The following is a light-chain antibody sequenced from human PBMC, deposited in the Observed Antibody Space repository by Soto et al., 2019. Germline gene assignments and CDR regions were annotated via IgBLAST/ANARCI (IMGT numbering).Light chain of an antibody. CDR2: GDS. J-gene: IGLJ1*01. V-gene: IGLV1-44*01. Sequence: QAVVTQPPSASGTPGQRVTISCSGSRSNIGSYTVNWYQQLPGTAPKLLIYGDSQRPSGVPDRISGSKSGTSASLAISGLQSDDEADYYCAAWDDSLNGRVFGTGTKLTVL. CDR3: AAWDDSLNGRV. CDR1: RSNIGSYT.